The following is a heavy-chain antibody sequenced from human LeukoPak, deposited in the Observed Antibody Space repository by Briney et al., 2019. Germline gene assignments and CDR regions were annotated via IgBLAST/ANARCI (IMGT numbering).Heavy chain of an antibody. CDR2: ISSSSSYI. D-gene: IGHD5-18*01. CDR3: AXDLXSYXHXXFXY. V-gene: IGHV3-21*01. Sequence: SXAASGFLFSSFEVNWVRQAPGKGLEWVSSISSSSSYIYYADSVKGRFTISRDNSKNTLYMQMNRLRAEDTAVYYXAXDLXSYXHXXFXYWGQGTLVTVSS. J-gene: IGHJ4*02. CDR1: GFLFSSFE.